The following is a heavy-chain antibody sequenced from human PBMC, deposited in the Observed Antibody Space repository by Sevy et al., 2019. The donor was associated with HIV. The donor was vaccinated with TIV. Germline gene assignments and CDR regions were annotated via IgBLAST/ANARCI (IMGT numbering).Heavy chain of an antibody. CDR3: ARVYCGGDCYSSYYYYGMDV. V-gene: IGHV3-48*02. J-gene: IGHJ6*02. CDR2: ISSSSSTI. Sequence: GGSLRLSCAASGFTFSSYSMNWVRQAPGKGLEWVSYISSSSSTIYYADSVKARFTISRDNAKNSLYLQMNSLRDEDTAVYYCARVYCGGDCYSSYYYYGMDVWGQGTTVTVSS. CDR1: GFTFSSYS. D-gene: IGHD2-21*02.